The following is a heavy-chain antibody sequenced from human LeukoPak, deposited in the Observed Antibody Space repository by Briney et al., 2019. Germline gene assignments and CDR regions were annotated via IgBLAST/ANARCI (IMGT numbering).Heavy chain of an antibody. V-gene: IGHV3-21*04. CDR3: ARTHRLYSSSWYYFDY. Sequence: PGGSLRLSCAASGFTFNTYSMSWVRQAPGKGLEWVSIISRTSESIFYADSVKGRFTISRDNAKNSLYLQMNSLRAEDTALYYCARTHRLYSSSWYYFDYWGQGTLVTVSS. CDR1: GFTFNTYS. D-gene: IGHD6-13*01. CDR2: ISRTSESI. J-gene: IGHJ4*02.